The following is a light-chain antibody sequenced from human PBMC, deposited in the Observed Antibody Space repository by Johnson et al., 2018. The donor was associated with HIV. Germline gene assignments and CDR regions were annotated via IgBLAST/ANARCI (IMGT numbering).Light chain of an antibody. CDR1: SSNIGNNY. V-gene: IGLV1-51*01. CDR3: GTWDSSLRVGV. J-gene: IGLJ1*01. CDR2: DNN. Sequence: QSVLTQPPSVSAAPGQKVTISCSGSSSNIGNNYVSWYQQLPGRAPKLLIYDNNKRPSGIPDRFSGSHSGPSATLGITGLQPGDEADYHCGTWDSSLRVGVFGTGSKVTVL.